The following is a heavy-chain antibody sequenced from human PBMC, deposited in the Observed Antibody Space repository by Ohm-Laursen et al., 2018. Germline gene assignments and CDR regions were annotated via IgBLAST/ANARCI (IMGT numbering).Heavy chain of an antibody. CDR3: AKEAPHYYDSSGYYYSTPFDY. Sequence: SLRLSCAASGFTFDDYAMHWVRQAPGKGLEWVSGISWNSGYISYADSVKGRFTISRDNAKNSLYLQMNSLRAEDTAVYYCAKEAPHYYDSSGYYYSTPFDYWGQGTLVTVSS. D-gene: IGHD3-22*01. V-gene: IGHV3-9*01. CDR1: GFTFDDYA. J-gene: IGHJ4*02. CDR2: ISWNSGYI.